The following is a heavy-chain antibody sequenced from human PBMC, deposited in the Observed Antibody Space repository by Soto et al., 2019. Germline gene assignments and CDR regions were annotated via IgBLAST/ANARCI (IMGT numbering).Heavy chain of an antibody. D-gene: IGHD2-2*01. Sequence: PGRSLRLSCAASGFISRSYWMHWVRQVPGKGLVRVSRINGDGRSTSYADSVKGRFTISRDNAKNTLYLQMNSLRADDTAVYYCARAQYLADDAFDIWGQGAMVTVSS. CDR2: INGDGRST. CDR1: GFISRSYW. V-gene: IGHV3-74*01. CDR3: ARAQYLADDAFDI. J-gene: IGHJ3*02.